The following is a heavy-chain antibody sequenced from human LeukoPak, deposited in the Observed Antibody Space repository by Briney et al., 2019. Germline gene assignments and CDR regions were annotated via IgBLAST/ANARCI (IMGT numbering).Heavy chain of an antibody. V-gene: IGHV1-46*01. J-gene: IGHJ6*02. Sequence: GASVKVSCKASGYTFTSYYMHWVRQAPGQGLEWMGIINPSGGSTSYAQKFQGRVTMTRDTSTSTVYMELSSLRSEDTAVYYCASSDTAYYDFWSGYYRYYYGMDVWGQGTTVTVSS. CDR2: INPSGGST. D-gene: IGHD3-3*01. CDR3: ASSDTAYYDFWSGYYRYYYGMDV. CDR1: GYTFTSYY.